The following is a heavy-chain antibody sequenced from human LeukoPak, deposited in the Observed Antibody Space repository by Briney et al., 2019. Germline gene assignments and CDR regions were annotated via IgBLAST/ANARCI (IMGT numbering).Heavy chain of an antibody. V-gene: IGHV3-7*01. D-gene: IGHD3-10*01. CDR3: ARKGVRSSGSSPASYYYGMDV. Sequence: PGGSLRLSCAASGFTFSSYWMSWVRQAPGKGLEWVANIKQDGSEKYYVDSVKGRFTISRDNAKNSLYLQMNSLRAEDTAVYYCARKGVRSSGSSPASYYYGMDVWGQRTTVTVSS. CDR1: GFTFSSYW. CDR2: IKQDGSEK. J-gene: IGHJ6*02.